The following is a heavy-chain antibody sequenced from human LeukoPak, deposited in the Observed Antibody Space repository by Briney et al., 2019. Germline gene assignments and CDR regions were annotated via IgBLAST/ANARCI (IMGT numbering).Heavy chain of an antibody. Sequence: GASVKVSCKASGYTFTGYYMHWVRQAPGQGLEWMGWINPNSGGTNYPQKFQGRVTMTRDTSISTAYMELSRLRSDDTAVYYCAKQLGSHRFDPWGQGTLVTVSS. D-gene: IGHD1-1*01. CDR2: INPNSGGT. J-gene: IGHJ5*02. V-gene: IGHV1-2*02. CDR3: AKQLGSHRFDP. CDR1: GYTFTGYY.